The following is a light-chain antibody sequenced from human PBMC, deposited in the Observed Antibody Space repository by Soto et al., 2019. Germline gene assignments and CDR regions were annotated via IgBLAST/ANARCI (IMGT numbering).Light chain of an antibody. J-gene: IGKJ1*01. CDR3: QHYGSSPRT. CDR1: QSVSSS. Sequence: EIVLTQSPATLSLSPGERATLSCRASQSVSSSLAWYQQKPGQAPRLLIYDASNRATGIPDRFSGSGSGTDFTLTISRLEPEDFAVYYCQHYGSSPRTFGQGTKVDIK. CDR2: DAS. V-gene: IGKV3-20*01.